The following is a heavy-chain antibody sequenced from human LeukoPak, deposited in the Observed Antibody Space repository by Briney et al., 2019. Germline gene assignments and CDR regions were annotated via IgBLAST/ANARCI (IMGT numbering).Heavy chain of an antibody. CDR2: INSDTI. Sequence: PGGSLRLSCAASGFTFSTYSMNWVRQAPGQGLEWVSYINSDTIWYADSVKGRFTISRDNAKNSLFLQMNSLRAEDTAVYYCARDRGWGFDYWGQGTLVTVSS. J-gene: IGHJ4*02. CDR1: GFTFSTYS. D-gene: IGHD6-19*01. V-gene: IGHV3-48*01. CDR3: ARDRGWGFDY.